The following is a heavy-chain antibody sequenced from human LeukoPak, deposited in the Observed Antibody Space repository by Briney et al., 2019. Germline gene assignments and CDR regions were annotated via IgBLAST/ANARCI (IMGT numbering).Heavy chain of an antibody. CDR3: ATGAGVVVVHDAFDI. D-gene: IGHD2-15*01. CDR1: GHPLTALS. Sequence: PVDASCKLSGHPLTALSVLPLGQSAGIGLGGRGGVDAEDGETIYAQKFQGRVTMTEDTSTDTAYMELSSLRSEDTAVYYCATGAGVVVVHDAFDIWGQGTMVTVSS. J-gene: IGHJ3*02. V-gene: IGHV1-24*01. CDR2: VDAEDGET.